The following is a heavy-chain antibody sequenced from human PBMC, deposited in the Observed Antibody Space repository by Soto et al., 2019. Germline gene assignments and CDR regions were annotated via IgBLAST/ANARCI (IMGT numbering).Heavy chain of an antibody. Sequence: QVQLVESGGGVVQPGRSLRLSCAASGFTFSSYGMHWVRQAPGKGLEWVAVISYDGSNKYYADSVKGRFPISRDNSKNTLYLQMNSLRAEDTAVYYCAKDRPPSLDSSSWSPTWFDPWGQGTLVTVSS. CDR2: ISYDGSNK. CDR3: AKDRPPSLDSSSWSPTWFDP. V-gene: IGHV3-30*18. CDR1: GFTFSSYG. J-gene: IGHJ5*02. D-gene: IGHD6-13*01.